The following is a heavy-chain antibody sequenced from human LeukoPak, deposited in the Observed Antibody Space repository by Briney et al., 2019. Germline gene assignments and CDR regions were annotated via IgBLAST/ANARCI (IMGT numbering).Heavy chain of an antibody. J-gene: IGHJ4*02. Sequence: QAGGSLRLSCAASGFTFSSYGMNWVRQAPGTGLQWVSYISSGRPTINYADSVRGRFTVSRDNAKSSLYLQMNNLRVEDTAVYYCARGGAARPDYWGQGTLVTVSS. CDR2: ISSGRPTI. V-gene: IGHV3-48*04. CDR1: GFTFSSYG. D-gene: IGHD6-6*01. CDR3: ARGGAARPDY.